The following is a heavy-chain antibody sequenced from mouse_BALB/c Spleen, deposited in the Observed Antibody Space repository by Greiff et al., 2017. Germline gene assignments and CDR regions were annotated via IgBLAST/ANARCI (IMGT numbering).Heavy chain of an antibody. CDR3: ARSGWVGMDY. J-gene: IGHJ4*01. CDR2: ISSGSSTI. CDR1: GFTFSSFG. D-gene: IGHD1-1*02. Sequence: EVQLVESGGGLVQPGGSRKLSCAASGFTFSSFGMHWVRQAPEKGLEWVAYISSGSSTIYYADTVKGRFTISRDNPKNTLCLQMTSLRSEDTAMYYCARSGWVGMDYGGQGTSVTVSS. V-gene: IGHV5-17*02.